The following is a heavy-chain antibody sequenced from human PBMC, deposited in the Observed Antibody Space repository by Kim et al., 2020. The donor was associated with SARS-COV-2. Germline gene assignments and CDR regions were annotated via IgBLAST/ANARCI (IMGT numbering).Heavy chain of an antibody. Sequence: GGSLRLSCAASGFTFSGSWMHWVRQAPGKGLEWVGRIKSKANSGTTAYAAPVKGRFTISRDDSKNTLYLQMNSLKTEDTAVYYCTTEGRTSVDFGGDFD. CDR1: GFTFSGSW. CDR2: IKSKANSGTT. J-gene: IGHJ4*01. V-gene: IGHV3-15*01. D-gene: IGHD3-16*01. CDR3: TTEGRTSVDFGGDFD.